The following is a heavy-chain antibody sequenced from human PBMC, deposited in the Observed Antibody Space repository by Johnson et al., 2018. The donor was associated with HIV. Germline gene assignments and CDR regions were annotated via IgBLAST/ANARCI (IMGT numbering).Heavy chain of an antibody. CDR3: AKDDNLGVCYSDALDV. CDR2: IRYDGSNK. D-gene: IGHD2-15*01. CDR1: GFTFSSYG. V-gene: IGHV3-30*02. J-gene: IGHJ3*01. Sequence: QVLLVESGGGVVQPGGSLRLSCAASGFTFSSYGMHWVRQAPGKGLEWVAFIRYDGSNKYYADSVKGRFTMSRDNSKNTLYLQMKSLRPEDTSIYYCAKDDNLGVCYSDALDVWGQGTVVTVSS.